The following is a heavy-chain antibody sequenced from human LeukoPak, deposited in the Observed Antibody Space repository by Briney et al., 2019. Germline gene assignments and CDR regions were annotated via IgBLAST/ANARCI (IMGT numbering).Heavy chain of an antibody. CDR2: IWYGGSNK. D-gene: IGHD3-3*01. CDR3: AKGTEWVIDY. CDR1: GFTFSSYG. J-gene: IGHJ4*02. Sequence: GGPLRLSCAASGFTFSSYGMHWVRQAPGKGLEWVAVIWYGGSNKYYADSVKGRFTISRDNSKNTLYLQMNSLRAEDTAVYYCAKGTEWVIDYWGQGTLVTVSS. V-gene: IGHV3-30*02.